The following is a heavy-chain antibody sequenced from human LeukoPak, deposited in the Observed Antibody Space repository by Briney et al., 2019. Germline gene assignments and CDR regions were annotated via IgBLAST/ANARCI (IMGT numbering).Heavy chain of an antibody. V-gene: IGHV4-59*01. CDR3: ARDLRDSSGYWTFDS. D-gene: IGHD3-22*01. CDR1: GGSISTYY. Sequence: SETLSLTCTVAGGSISTYYWNWIRQPPGKGLEWIGYIYYSGITNYNPSLKSRVTISVDTSKNQFSLKLSSVTAADTAVYYCARDLRDSSGYWTFDSWGQGTLATVSS. CDR2: IYYSGIT. J-gene: IGHJ4*02.